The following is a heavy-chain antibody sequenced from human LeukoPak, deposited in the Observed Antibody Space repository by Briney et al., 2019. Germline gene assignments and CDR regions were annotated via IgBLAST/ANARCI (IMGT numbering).Heavy chain of an antibody. CDR2: ISSSGSTI. V-gene: IGHV3-11*01. CDR1: GFTFSDYY. D-gene: IGHD1-7*01. J-gene: IGHJ4*02. Sequence: GGSLGLSCAASGFTFSDYYMSWIRQAPGKGLEWVSYISSSGSTIYYADSVKGRFTISRDNAKNSLYLQMNSLRAEDTAVYYCARIRQRGTKYYFDYWGQGTLVTVSS. CDR3: ARIRQRGTKYYFDY.